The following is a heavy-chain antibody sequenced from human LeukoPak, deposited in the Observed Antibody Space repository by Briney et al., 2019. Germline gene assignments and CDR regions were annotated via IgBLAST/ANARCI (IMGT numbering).Heavy chain of an antibody. Sequence: GGSLRLSCAASGFTFSTYAMSWVRQAPGKGLEWVSAISGSTGRTYYADSVKGRFTISRDNSKNTLYLQMNNLRAEDTAVYYCAPRVFGSAPFDYWGQGTLVTVSS. CDR2: ISGSTGRT. J-gene: IGHJ4*02. CDR1: GFTFSTYA. CDR3: APRVFGSAPFDY. V-gene: IGHV3-23*01. D-gene: IGHD3-10*01.